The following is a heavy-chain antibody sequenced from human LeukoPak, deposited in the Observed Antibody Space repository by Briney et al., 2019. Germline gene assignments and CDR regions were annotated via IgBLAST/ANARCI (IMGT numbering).Heavy chain of an antibody. D-gene: IGHD3-10*01. J-gene: IGHJ4*02. Sequence: EASVKVSCKASGYTFTSYYIHWVRQAPGQGLEWMGLINPSGGTTSYAQKFQGRVTMTRDMSTSTVYMELSSLRSEDTAVYYCARGLGVRGGENDYWGQGTLVTVSS. V-gene: IGHV1-46*01. CDR3: ARGLGVRGGENDY. CDR2: INPSGGTT. CDR1: GYTFTSYY.